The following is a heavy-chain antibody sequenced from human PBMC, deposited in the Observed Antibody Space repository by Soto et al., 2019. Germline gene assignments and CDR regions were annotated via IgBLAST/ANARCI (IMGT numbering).Heavy chain of an antibody. V-gene: IGHV1-69*01. CDR1: GGTFSSYA. J-gene: IGHJ6*02. CDR3: ARSQGSSTSLEIYYYYYYGMDV. Sequence: QVQLVQSGAEVKKPGSSVKVSCKASGGTFSSYAISWVRHAPGQGLEWMGGIIPISDTTNDAQKFQGRVTITADESTSTAYMELSSLRSEDTAVYYCARSQGSSTSLEIYYYYYYGMDVWGQGTTVTVSS. CDR2: IIPISDTT. D-gene: IGHD2-2*01.